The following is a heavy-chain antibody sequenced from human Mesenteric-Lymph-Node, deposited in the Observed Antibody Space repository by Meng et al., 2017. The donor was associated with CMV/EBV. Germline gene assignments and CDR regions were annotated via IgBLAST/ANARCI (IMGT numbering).Heavy chain of an antibody. CDR3: ARDTGLQGYGLDV. V-gene: IGHV4-59*13. D-gene: IGHD4-11*01. CDR1: DGSFTNYY. Sequence: SETLSLTCAIYDGSFTNYYWSWIRQPPGKGLEWLGFVSYSGDTSYNPSLKSRVTLSIDTSKNQFSLKLNSVTAVDTAVYYCARDTGLQGYGLDVWGQGTTVTVSS. CDR2: VSYSGDT. J-gene: IGHJ6*02.